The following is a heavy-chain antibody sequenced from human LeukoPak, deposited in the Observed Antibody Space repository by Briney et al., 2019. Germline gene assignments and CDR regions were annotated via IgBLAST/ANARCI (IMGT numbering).Heavy chain of an antibody. D-gene: IGHD1-14*01. Sequence: PGGSLRLSCVASGFTFTTYSMNWVRQAPGKGLGWVSYISSSGSTTYYDYADSVKGRFTISRDNAKNSLYLQMNSLRDEDTALYYCARDRIYAFDYWGQGTLVTVSS. J-gene: IGHJ4*02. CDR1: GFTFTTYS. CDR2: ISSSGSTT. CDR3: ARDRIYAFDY. V-gene: IGHV3-48*02.